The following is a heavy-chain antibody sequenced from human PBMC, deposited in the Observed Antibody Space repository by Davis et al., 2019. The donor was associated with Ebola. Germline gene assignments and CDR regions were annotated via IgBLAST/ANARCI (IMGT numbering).Heavy chain of an antibody. V-gene: IGHV3-33*03. CDR2: IWYDGSNK. CDR3: AKVGRWLQLHFDY. CDR1: GLTFSAFD. D-gene: IGHD5-24*01. Sequence: GGSLRLSCAASGLTFSAFDLNWVRQAPGKGLEWVAVIWYDGSNKYYADSVKGRFTISRDNSKNSLYLQMNSLRTEDTALYYCAKVGRWLQLHFDYWGQGTLVTVSS. J-gene: IGHJ4*02.